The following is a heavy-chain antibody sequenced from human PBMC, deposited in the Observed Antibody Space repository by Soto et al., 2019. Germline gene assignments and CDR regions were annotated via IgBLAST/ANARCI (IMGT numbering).Heavy chain of an antibody. CDR2: ISSSSSYI. Sequence: GGSLRLSCAASGFTFSSYSMNWVRQAPGKGLEWVSSISSSSSYIYYADSVKGRFTISRDNAKNSLYLQMNSLRAEDTAVYYCARRGYCSGGSCYSANWFDPWGQGTLVTVSS. J-gene: IGHJ5*02. D-gene: IGHD2-15*01. CDR1: GFTFSSYS. CDR3: ARRGYCSGGSCYSANWFDP. V-gene: IGHV3-21*01.